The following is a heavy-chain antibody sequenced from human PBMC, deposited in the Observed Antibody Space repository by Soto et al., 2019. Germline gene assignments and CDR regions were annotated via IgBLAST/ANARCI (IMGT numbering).Heavy chain of an antibody. CDR3: ARDYYDSSGYTFDY. V-gene: IGHV1-18*01. CDR1: GYTFTSYG. Sequence: ASVKVSCKASGYTFTSYGISWVRQAPGQGLERMGWISAYNGNTNYAQKLQGRVTMTTDTSTSTAYMELRSLRSDDTSVYYCARDYYDSSGYTFDYWGQGTLVTVSS. J-gene: IGHJ4*02. D-gene: IGHD3-22*01. CDR2: ISAYNGNT.